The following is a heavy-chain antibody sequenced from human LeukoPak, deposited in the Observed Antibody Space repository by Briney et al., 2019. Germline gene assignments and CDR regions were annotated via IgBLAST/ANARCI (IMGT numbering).Heavy chain of an antibody. D-gene: IGHD6-13*01. CDR2: VYNSGRT. CDR3: ARELPVFYSSSWYLHIDN. V-gene: IGHV4-4*08. J-gene: IGHJ4*02. Sequence: PSETLSLTCTVSGGSISFYHWSWIRQPPGKGLEWIGYVYNSGRTNYNPALKSRVTISGDTANHQFSLILSSVTAADTAVYYCARELPVFYSSSWYLHIDNWGQGTLVTVSS. CDR1: GGSISFYH.